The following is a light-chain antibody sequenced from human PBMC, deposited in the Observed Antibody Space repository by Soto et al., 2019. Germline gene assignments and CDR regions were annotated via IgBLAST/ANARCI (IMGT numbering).Light chain of an antibody. J-gene: IGKJ5*01. CDR1: QGISNY. CDR2: AAS. CDR3: QQVKSYPIT. V-gene: IGKV1-9*01. Sequence: DIQLTQSPSFLSASVGDRVTITCRASQGISNYLAWYQQKLGKAPNLLIYAASTLQSGVPSRFSGSGSGTEFTLTIRSLQTEDFATYYCQQVKSYPITFGQGTRLEIK.